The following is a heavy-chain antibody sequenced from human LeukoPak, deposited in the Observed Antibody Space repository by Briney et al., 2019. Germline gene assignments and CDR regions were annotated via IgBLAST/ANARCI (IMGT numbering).Heavy chain of an antibody. CDR2: INPNSGGT. Sequence: ASVKVSCKASGCTFTDYYIHWVRQAPGQGLEWLGWINPNSGGTKYAQKFQGRVTMTRDTSISTAYMELSRVRAEDTAVYYCAKDNDFYIDFDYWGQGTLVTVSS. V-gene: IGHV1-2*02. J-gene: IGHJ4*02. CDR1: GCTFTDYY. CDR3: AKDNDFYIDFDY. D-gene: IGHD3-3*01.